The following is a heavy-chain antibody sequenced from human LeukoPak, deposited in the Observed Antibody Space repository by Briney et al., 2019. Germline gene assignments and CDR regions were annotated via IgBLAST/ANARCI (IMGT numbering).Heavy chain of an antibody. Sequence: GGSLRLSCAASGFTFSRFSMNWVRQAPGKGLEWVSYISSSSGTIYYADSVKGRFTISRDNAKNSLYLQMSSLRAEDMALYYCAKGLPLGYCSSTSCGDAFDIWGQGTMVTVSS. CDR3: AKGLPLGYCSSTSCGDAFDI. V-gene: IGHV3-48*04. CDR1: GFTFSRFS. J-gene: IGHJ3*02. D-gene: IGHD2-2*01. CDR2: ISSSSGTI.